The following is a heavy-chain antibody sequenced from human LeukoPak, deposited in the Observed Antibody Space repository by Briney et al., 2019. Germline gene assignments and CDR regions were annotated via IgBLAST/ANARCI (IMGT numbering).Heavy chain of an antibody. Sequence: GASVKVSCKASGYTFTGYYMHWVRQAPGQGLEWMGGIIPIFGTANYAQKFQGRVTITADKSTSTAYMELSSLRSEDTAVYYCARGAGIVGATRGFDAFDIWGQGTMVTVSS. CDR2: IIPIFGTA. CDR1: GYTFTGYY. V-gene: IGHV1-69*06. J-gene: IGHJ3*02. D-gene: IGHD1-26*01. CDR3: ARGAGIVGATRGFDAFDI.